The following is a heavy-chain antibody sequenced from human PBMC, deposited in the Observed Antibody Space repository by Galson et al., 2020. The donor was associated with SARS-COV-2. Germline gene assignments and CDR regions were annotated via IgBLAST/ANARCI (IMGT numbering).Heavy chain of an antibody. Sequence: GESLKISCVASGFTFSNYWMTWVRQAPGKGLEWVANIKDHGNERYYVESVKGRFTISRENAKNTLYLELKSLRAEDTAVYYCTRYNWNVLAHFDFWGQGTLGTVSS. J-gene: IGHJ4*02. D-gene: IGHD1-20*01. CDR2: IKDHGNER. CDR3: TRYNWNVLAHFDF. V-gene: IGHV3-7*03. CDR1: GFTFSNYW.